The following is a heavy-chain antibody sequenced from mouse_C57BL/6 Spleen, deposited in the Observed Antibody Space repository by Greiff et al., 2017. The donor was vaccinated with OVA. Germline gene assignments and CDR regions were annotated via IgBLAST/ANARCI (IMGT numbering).Heavy chain of an antibody. CDR1: GYSITSGYY. V-gene: IGHV3-6*01. CDR3: ARTLTDWYIDV. J-gene: IGHJ1*03. Sequence: EVKLMESGPGLVKPSQSLSLTCSVTGYSITSGYYWNWIRQSPGNKQERIGYISYDGSNNYNQYFKNRITITRDTSTNQFFLKLKSLTTEDTATYYCARTLTDWYIDVWGTGTTVTVSS. CDR2: ISYDGSN.